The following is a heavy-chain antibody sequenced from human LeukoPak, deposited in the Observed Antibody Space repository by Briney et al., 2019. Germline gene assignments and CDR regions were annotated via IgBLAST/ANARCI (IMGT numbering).Heavy chain of an antibody. CDR3: ARGSNWNSYDY. CDR2: VYTSGRT. Sequence: SETLSLTCTVSGDSISNYYWSWIRQPAGKGLEWIGRVYTSGRTNYIPSLKSRVTISLDTSNKQFSLKLSSVTAADTAVYYCARGSNWNSYDYWGQGTLVTVSS. J-gene: IGHJ4*02. D-gene: IGHD1-1*01. V-gene: IGHV4-4*07. CDR1: GDSISNYY.